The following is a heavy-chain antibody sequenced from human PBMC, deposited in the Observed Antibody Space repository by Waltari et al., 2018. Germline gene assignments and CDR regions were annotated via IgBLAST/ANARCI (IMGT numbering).Heavy chain of an antibody. Sequence: QVQLQQWGAGLLKPSETLSLTCAVYGGSFSGYYWSWIRQPPGKGLEWIGEINHSGSTNYNPSLKSRVTISVDTSKNQFSLKLSSVTAADTAVYYCAREGGAAGLTFDYWGQGTLVTVSS. CDR2: INHSGST. CDR3: AREGGAAGLTFDY. V-gene: IGHV4-34*01. J-gene: IGHJ4*02. CDR1: GGSFSGYY. D-gene: IGHD6-13*01.